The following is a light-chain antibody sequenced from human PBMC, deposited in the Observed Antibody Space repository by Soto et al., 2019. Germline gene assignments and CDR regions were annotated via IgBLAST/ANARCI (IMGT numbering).Light chain of an antibody. Sequence: QSVLTQPASVSGSPGQSITISCTGTSSDVGGYNYVSWYQQHPGKAPKLMIYDVTNRPSGVSNRFSGSKSGNTASLTISRLQAEDEADYYCSSYTSSSTLVFGGGTKVTVL. CDR3: SSYTSSSTLV. J-gene: IGLJ2*01. CDR2: DVT. V-gene: IGLV2-14*01. CDR1: SSDVGGYNY.